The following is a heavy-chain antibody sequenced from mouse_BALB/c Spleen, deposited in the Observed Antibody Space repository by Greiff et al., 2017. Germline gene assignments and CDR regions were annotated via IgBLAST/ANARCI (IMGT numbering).Heavy chain of an antibody. CDR3: ASYDYDTGGDYYAMDY. J-gene: IGHJ4*01. Sequence: EVMLVESGGGLVQPGGSRKLSCAASGFTFSSFGMHWVRQSPEKGLEWVAYISSGSSTIYYADTVKGRFTISRDNPKNTLFLQMTSLRSEDTAMYYCASYDYDTGGDYYAMDYWGQGTSVTVSS. V-gene: IGHV5-17*02. D-gene: IGHD2-4*01. CDR2: ISSGSSTI. CDR1: GFTFSSFG.